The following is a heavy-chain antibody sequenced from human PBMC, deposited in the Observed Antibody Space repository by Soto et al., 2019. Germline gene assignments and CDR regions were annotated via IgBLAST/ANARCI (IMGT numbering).Heavy chain of an antibody. D-gene: IGHD6-19*01. CDR2: IYYSGST. V-gene: IGHV4-39*01. CDR3: ASRSSGWGDFDY. CDR1: GGSISSSSYY. J-gene: IGHJ4*02. Sequence: QLQLQESGPGLVKPSETLSLTCTVSGGSISSSSYYWGWIRQPPGKGLEWIGSIYYSGSTYYNPSLKSRVTLPVDTSKNQFSLKLSSVTAADTAVYYCASRSSGWGDFDYWGQGTLVTVSS.